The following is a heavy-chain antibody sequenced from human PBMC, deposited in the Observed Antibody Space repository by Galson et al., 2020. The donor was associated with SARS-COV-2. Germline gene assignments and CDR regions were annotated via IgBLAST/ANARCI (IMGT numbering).Heavy chain of an antibody. CDR2: VYSTGRP. CDR1: GYSVKNAYY. J-gene: IGHJ3*01. CDR3: ARHFAPLHRADDGTLDV. D-gene: IGHD1-26*01. Sequence: SETLSLTCSVSGYSVKNAYYWGWIRQSPRKGLEWIGSVYSTGRPYYSASFRGRLTISLDTSKNQFSLKLSSLTAADTALYYCARHFAPLHRADDGTLDVWGQGTMVTVSS. V-gene: IGHV4-38-2*02.